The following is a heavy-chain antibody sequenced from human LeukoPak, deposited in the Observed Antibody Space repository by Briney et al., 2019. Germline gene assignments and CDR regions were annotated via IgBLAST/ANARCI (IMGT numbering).Heavy chain of an antibody. CDR2: IVVGSGNI. J-gene: IGHJ3*02. CDR3: VADGFQKEGNAFDI. V-gene: IGHV1-58*01. Sequence: SVKVSCKASGFTFTSSSVQGVRQARGQRLEWIGWIVVGSGNINYAQKFQEGVTITRDMSTSTAYMELSSLRSEDTAVYYCVADGFQKEGNAFDIWGQGTMVAVSP. D-gene: IGHD1-1*01. CDR1: GFTFTSSS.